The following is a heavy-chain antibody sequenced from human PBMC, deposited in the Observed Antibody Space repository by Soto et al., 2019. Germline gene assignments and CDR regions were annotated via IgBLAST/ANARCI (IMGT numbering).Heavy chain of an antibody. J-gene: IGHJ4*02. CDR1: GYTFTNYG. V-gene: IGHV1-18*01. CDR3: ARDPGAASFDF. D-gene: IGHD2-15*01. Sequence: ASVKVSCKASGYTFTNYGISWVRQAPGEGLEWVGWINTSNDNKLYAQKHQGRLALTTDTSTSTAYMDLTTLRSDDTAVYFCARDPGAASFDFWAQGTLVTVSS. CDR2: INTSNDNK.